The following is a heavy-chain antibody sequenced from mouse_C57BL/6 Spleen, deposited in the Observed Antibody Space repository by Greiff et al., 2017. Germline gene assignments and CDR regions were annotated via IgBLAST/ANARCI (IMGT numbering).Heavy chain of an antibody. D-gene: IGHD2-4*01. V-gene: IGHV1-19*01. CDR2: INPYNGGT. J-gene: IGHJ4*01. Sequence: EVQLQQSGPVLVKPGASVKMSCKASGYTFTDYYMNWVKQSHGKSLEWIGVINPYNGGTSYNQKFKGKATFTVDKSSSTAYMELNSLTSEDAAVYYCARALITTRYAMDYWGQGTSVTVSS. CDR3: ARALITTRYAMDY. CDR1: GYTFTDYY.